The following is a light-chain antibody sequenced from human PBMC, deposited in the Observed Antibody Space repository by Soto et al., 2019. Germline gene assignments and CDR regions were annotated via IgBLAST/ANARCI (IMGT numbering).Light chain of an antibody. Sequence: EIVLTQSPGTLSLSPGERTTLSCRASESVSNGLAWYQQKPGQSPRLLIYDASNRAAGIPARFSGSGSGTDFTLTISGLEPEDFAVYYCQQRHNWPLTFGGGTKVEIK. V-gene: IGKV3-11*01. CDR3: QQRHNWPLT. CDR2: DAS. CDR1: ESVSNG. J-gene: IGKJ4*01.